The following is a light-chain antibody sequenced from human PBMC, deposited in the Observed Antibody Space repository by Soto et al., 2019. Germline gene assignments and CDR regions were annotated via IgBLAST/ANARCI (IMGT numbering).Light chain of an antibody. J-gene: IGKJ5*01. Sequence: EIVMTQSPATLSVSPGERATLSCRASQSVSSNLAWYQQKPGQAPRLLIYGASTRATGIPARFSGSGSGTEFTLTISSLQSADFAVYYCQQYGSSPLISFGQGTRLEI. V-gene: IGKV3-15*01. CDR3: QQYGSSPLIS. CDR1: QSVSSN. CDR2: GAS.